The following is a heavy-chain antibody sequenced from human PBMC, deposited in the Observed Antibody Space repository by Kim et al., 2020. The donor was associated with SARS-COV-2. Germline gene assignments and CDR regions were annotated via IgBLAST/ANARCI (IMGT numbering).Heavy chain of an antibody. D-gene: IGHD3-10*01. Sequence: ASVKVSCKASGYTFTSYAMHWVRQAPGQRLEWMGWINAGNGNTKYSQKFQGRVTITRDTSASTAYMELSSLRSEDTAVYYCARAEGYYGSGSPIDYWGQGTLVTVSS. J-gene: IGHJ4*02. V-gene: IGHV1-3*01. CDR2: INAGNGNT. CDR1: GYTFTSYA. CDR3: ARAEGYYGSGSPIDY.